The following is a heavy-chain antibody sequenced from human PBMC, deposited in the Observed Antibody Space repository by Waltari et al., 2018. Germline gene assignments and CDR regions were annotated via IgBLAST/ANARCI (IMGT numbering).Heavy chain of an antibody. Sequence: EVQPVESGGGLVQPGGSLRRSCAASGFTLSNYWMSWVRQAPGKGPEWVANIMTDGREEYYVDSVRGRFTSSRDNAKNSLYLQMNSLRPEDTAVYYCVRDQWFAFDIWGQGTMVTVSS. D-gene: IGHD3-22*01. CDR3: VRDQWFAFDI. CDR2: IMTDGREE. CDR1: GFTLSNYW. J-gene: IGHJ3*02. V-gene: IGHV3-7*01.